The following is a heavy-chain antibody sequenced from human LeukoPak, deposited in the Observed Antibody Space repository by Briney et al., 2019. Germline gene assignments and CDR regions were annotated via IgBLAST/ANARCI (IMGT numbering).Heavy chain of an antibody. CDR2: ISHSGST. J-gene: IGHJ4*02. CDR1: GYSISSGYY. D-gene: IGHD3-22*01. Sequence: AETLSLTCAVSGYSISSGYYWGRIRQPPGKGLEWIGTISHSGSTYYNPSLKSRVTISVDTSKNQFSLRLSSVTASDTAVYYCARSPSHYYDSSGYFDYWGQGTLVTVSS. CDR3: ARSPSHYYDSSGYFDY. V-gene: IGHV4-38-2*01.